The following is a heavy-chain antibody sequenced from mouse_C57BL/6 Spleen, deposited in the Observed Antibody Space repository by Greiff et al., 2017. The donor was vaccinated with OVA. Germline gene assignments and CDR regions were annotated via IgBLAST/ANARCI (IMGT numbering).Heavy chain of an antibody. V-gene: IGHV1-52*01. D-gene: IGHD2-4*01. CDR1: GYTFTSYW. J-gene: IGHJ3*01. CDR2: IDPSDSET. CDR3: ARGGYDYDEAWFAY. Sequence: QVQLQQSGAELVRPGSSVKLSCKASGYTFTSYWMHWVKQRPIQGLEWIGNIDPSDSETHYNQKFKDKATLTVDKSSSTAYMQLSSLTSEDSAVYYCARGGYDYDEAWFAYWGQGTLVTVSA.